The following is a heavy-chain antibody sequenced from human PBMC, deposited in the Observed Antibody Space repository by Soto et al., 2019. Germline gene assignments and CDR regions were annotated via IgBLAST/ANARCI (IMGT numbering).Heavy chain of an antibody. J-gene: IGHJ6*02. CDR3: AREYNWNSIYYGLDV. Sequence: QVHLVQSGAEVKKPGSSVKVSCKASGGTFSSFAISWVRQAPGQGPEWMGGIIPIFGRPNYAQKFQGRLTITADESTRTACMDLSSLRSEDTAVYYCAREYNWNSIYYGLDVWGQGTTVTVSS. V-gene: IGHV1-69*01. D-gene: IGHD1-7*01. CDR1: GGTFSSFA. CDR2: IIPIFGRP.